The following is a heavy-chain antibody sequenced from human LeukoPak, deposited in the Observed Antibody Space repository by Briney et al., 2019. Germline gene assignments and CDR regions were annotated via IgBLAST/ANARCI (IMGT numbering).Heavy chain of an antibody. CDR2: INHSGST. Sequence: SETLSLTCAVYGGSFSGYYWSWIRQPPGKGLEWIGEINHSGSTNYNPSLKSRVTISVDTSENQFSLKLSSVTAADTAVYYCARGLLFGVVVPAAIHNYYGMDVWGQGTTVTVSS. CDR1: GGSFSGYY. D-gene: IGHD2-2*01. V-gene: IGHV4-34*01. CDR3: ARGLLFGVVVPAAIHNYYGMDV. J-gene: IGHJ6*02.